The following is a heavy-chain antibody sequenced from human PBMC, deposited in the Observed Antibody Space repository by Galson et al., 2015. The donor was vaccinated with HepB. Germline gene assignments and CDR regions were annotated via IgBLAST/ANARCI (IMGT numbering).Heavy chain of an antibody. CDR3: ARYYYDSSGYYPGAFDI. D-gene: IGHD3-22*01. CDR2: IIPIFGTA. J-gene: IGHJ3*02. CDR1: GGTFSSYA. Sequence: SVKVSCKASGGTFSSYAISWVRQAPGQGLEWMGGIIPIFGTANYAQKFQGRVTITADESTSAAYMELSSLRSEDTAVYYCARYYYDSSGYYPGAFDIWGQGTMVTVSS. V-gene: IGHV1-69*13.